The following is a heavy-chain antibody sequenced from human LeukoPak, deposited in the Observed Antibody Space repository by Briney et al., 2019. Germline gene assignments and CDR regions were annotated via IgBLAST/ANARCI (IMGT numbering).Heavy chain of an antibody. CDR1: GGSLSSYY. Sequence: PSETLSLTCTVSGGSLSSYYWSWIRQPPGKGLEWIGYIYYSGSTNYNPALKSRVTISVDTSKNQFSLKLSSVTAADTAVYYCARHGGGSYVYYFDYWGQGTLVTVSS. V-gene: IGHV4-59*08. CDR3: ARHGGGSYVYYFDY. J-gene: IGHJ4*02. D-gene: IGHD1-26*01. CDR2: IYYSGST.